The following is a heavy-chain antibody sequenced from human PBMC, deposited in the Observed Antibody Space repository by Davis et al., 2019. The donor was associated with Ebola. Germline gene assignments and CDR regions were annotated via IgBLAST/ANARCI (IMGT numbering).Heavy chain of an antibody. CDR3: ARQRAPYSAPAN. D-gene: IGHD5-12*01. CDR1: LYSFTSYW. V-gene: IGHV5-51*01. Sequence: QISCKASLYSFTSYWIVRVRHLPGKGLEWMGIIYPGDSDTRYSPSFQGQVTISADKSISTAYLQWSSLKASDTAMYYCARQRAPYSAPANWGQGTLVTVSS. CDR2: IYPGDSDT. J-gene: IGHJ4*02.